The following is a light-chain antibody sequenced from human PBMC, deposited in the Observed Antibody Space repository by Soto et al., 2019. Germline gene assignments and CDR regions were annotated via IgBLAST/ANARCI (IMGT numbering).Light chain of an antibody. V-gene: IGKV3-15*01. CDR3: QQYNNSTLT. CDR1: QSVSSN. J-gene: IGKJ4*01. CDR2: GAS. Sequence: EIVMTQSPATLSVSPGERATLSCRASQSVSSNLAWYQQKPGQAPRLLIYGASTRATGIPARFSGSGSGTEFTLTISSLQSEDFAVYYCQQYNNSTLTFGGGTKVDIK.